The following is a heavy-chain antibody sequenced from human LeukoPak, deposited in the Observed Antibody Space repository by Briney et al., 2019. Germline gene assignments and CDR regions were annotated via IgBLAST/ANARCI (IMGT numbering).Heavy chain of an antibody. D-gene: IGHD6-13*01. J-gene: IGHJ4*02. CDR1: GGSFSGYY. CDR2: INHSGST. V-gene: IGHV4-34*01. CDR3: ARRSSWFYYFDY. Sequence: SETLSLTCAVYGGSFSGYYWSWIRQPPGKGLEWIGEINHSGSTNYNPSLKSRVTISVDTSKNQFSLKLSSVTAADTAVYCCARRSSWFYYFDYWGQGTLVTVSS.